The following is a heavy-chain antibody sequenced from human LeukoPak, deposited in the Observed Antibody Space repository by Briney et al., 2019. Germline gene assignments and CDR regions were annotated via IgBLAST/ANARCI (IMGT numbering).Heavy chain of an antibody. V-gene: IGHV1-69*06. CDR2: IIPIFGTA. J-gene: IGHJ4*02. D-gene: IGHD6-6*01. CDR3: ARDPGEEQLVREDY. CDR1: GGTFSSYA. Sequence: GASAKVSCKASGGTFSSYAISWVRQAPGQRPEWMGGIIPIFGTANYAQKFQGRVTITADKSTSTAYMELSSLRSEDTAVYYCARDPGEEQLVREDYWGQGTLVTVSS.